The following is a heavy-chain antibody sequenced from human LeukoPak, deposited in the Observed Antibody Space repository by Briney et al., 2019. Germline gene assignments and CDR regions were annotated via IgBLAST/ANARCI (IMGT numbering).Heavy chain of an antibody. J-gene: IGHJ4*02. CDR3: AKDLAGSGSYSFDY. CDR2: ISYDGSNK. D-gene: IGHD1-26*01. V-gene: IGHV3-30*18. CDR1: GFTFSSFG. Sequence: GGSLRLSCAASGFTFSSFGLHWVRQAPGKGLEWVAVISYDGSNKYYADSVKGRFTISRDNSKSTLYLQMNSLRAEDTAVYYCAKDLAGSGSYSFDYWGQGTLVTVSS.